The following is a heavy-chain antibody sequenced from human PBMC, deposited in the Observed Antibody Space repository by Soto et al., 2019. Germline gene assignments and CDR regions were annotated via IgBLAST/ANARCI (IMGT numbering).Heavy chain of an antibody. V-gene: IGHV4-34*01. CDR3: ARGFGEFDY. D-gene: IGHD3-10*01. CDR1: GGSFSGYY. J-gene: IGHJ4*02. Sequence: SETLSLTCAVYGGSFSGYYWSWIRQPPGKGLEWIGEINHSGSTNYNPSLKSRVAMSVDTSKNQFSLKLSSVTAADTAVYYCARGFGEFDYWGQGTLVTAS. CDR2: INHSGST.